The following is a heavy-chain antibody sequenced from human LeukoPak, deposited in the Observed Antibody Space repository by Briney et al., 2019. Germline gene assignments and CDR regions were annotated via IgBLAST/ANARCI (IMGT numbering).Heavy chain of an antibody. CDR2: ISWSSSSL. J-gene: IGHJ4*02. D-gene: IGHD2-2*01. V-gene: IGHV3-9*01. Sequence: GRSLRLSCVASGFTIDDYAKHWIRHGPGQGLELVSGISWSSSSLGYSDSLKGRFTVSRDNAKNSLYLQMDSLRPEDTALYYCIKDSGDVTAAIAYWGQGALVTVSS. CDR1: GFTIDDYA. CDR3: IKDSGDVTAAIAY.